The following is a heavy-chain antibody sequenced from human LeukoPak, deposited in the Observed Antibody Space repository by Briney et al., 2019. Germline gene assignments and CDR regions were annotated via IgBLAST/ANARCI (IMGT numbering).Heavy chain of an antibody. CDR1: GGSVSNYY. Sequence: SETPSLTCSVSGGSVSNYYWSWIRQPPGKGLEWIGYVYYTGSTNYNPSLKSRVTMFEDKSKNQFSLRLYSVTVADTAVYYCARHFAYSSSSYFDYWGQGSLVTVSS. V-gene: IGHV4-59*08. CDR3: ARHFAYSSSSYFDY. D-gene: IGHD6-6*01. J-gene: IGHJ4*02. CDR2: VYYTGST.